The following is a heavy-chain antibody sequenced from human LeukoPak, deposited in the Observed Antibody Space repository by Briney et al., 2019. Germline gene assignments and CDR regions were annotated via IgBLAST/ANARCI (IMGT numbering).Heavy chain of an antibody. V-gene: IGHV3-30*18. CDR2: ISYDGSDI. Sequence: PGGSLRLSCAASGFTFSNYGMHWVRQAPGKGLEWVSLISYDGSDIYYADSVKGRFTISRDNSKNTLFLQMNSLRTEDTAVYYCAKDLSGTTLIDYWGQGTLVTVSS. D-gene: IGHD1-1*01. J-gene: IGHJ4*02. CDR3: AKDLSGTTLIDY. CDR1: GFTFSNYG.